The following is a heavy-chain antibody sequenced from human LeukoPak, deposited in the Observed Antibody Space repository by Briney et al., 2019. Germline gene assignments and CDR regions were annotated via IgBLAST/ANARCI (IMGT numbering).Heavy chain of an antibody. CDR2: INHSGST. J-gene: IGHJ4*02. V-gene: IGHV4-34*01. CDR1: GGSFSGYY. Sequence: SETLSLTCAVYGGSFSGYYWSWIRQPPGKGLEWNGEINHSGSTNYNPSLKSRVTISVDTSKNQFSLKLSSVTAADTAVYYCARGGGGYCSSTSCLKIDYWGQGTLVTVSS. CDR3: ARGGGGYCSSTSCLKIDY. D-gene: IGHD2-2*01.